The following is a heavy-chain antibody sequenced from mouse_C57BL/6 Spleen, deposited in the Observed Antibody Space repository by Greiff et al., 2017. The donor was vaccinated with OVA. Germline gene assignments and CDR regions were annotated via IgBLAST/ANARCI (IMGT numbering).Heavy chain of an antibody. Sequence: QLVESGGGSVKPGGSLKLSCAASGFTFSDYGMHWFRQAPEKGLEWVASISSGSSTIYYADTVKGRFTISRDNAKNTLFLQMTSLRSEDTALYYCARRLWLDYYAMDYWGQGTSVTVSS. V-gene: IGHV5-17*01. CDR3: ARRLWLDYYAMDY. D-gene: IGHD2-2*01. CDR1: GFTFSDYG. J-gene: IGHJ4*01. CDR2: ISSGSSTI.